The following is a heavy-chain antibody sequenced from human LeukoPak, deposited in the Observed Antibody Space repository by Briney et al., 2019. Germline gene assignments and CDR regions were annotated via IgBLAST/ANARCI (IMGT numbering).Heavy chain of an antibody. Sequence: SVKVSCKASGGTFSSYAISWVRQAPGQGLEWMGHIIPISGTTKYAQEFQARLRMTADESTKTAYMELSSLRAEDTAIYYCAREYGSGTYWGPNWFDPWGQGTLVTVSS. J-gene: IGHJ5*02. CDR3: AREYGSGTYWGPNWFDP. CDR1: GGTFSSYA. D-gene: IGHD3-10*01. CDR2: IIPISGTT. V-gene: IGHV1-69*01.